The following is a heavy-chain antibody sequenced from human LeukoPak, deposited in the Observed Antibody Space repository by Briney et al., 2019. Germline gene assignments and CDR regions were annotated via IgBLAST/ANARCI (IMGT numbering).Heavy chain of an antibody. J-gene: IGHJ4*02. V-gene: IGHV3-21*01. CDR1: GFTFSSYS. CDR2: ISSSSYI. CDR3: ARENWLSVYDY. Sequence: PGGSLRLSCAASGFTFSSYSMNWVRQAPGKGLEWVSSISSSSYIYYADSVKGRFTISRDNAKNSLYLQMNSLRAEDTAVYYCARENWLSVYDYWGQGTLVTVSS. D-gene: IGHD1-1*01.